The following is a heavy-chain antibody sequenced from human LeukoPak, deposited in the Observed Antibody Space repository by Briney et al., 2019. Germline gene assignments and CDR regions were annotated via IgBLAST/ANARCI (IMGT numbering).Heavy chain of an antibody. CDR2: IYPHSDTT. CDR1: GYTFTSYY. Sequence: ASVKVSCKASGYTFTSYYVHWVRQAPGQGLEYMGVIYPHSDTTSYAQKFQGRVTMTRDTSTSTVYMELSSLRSEDTAVFFCAREAPRTLYFDYWGQGTLVTVSS. J-gene: IGHJ4*02. V-gene: IGHV1-46*01. D-gene: IGHD3-16*01. CDR3: AREAPRTLYFDY.